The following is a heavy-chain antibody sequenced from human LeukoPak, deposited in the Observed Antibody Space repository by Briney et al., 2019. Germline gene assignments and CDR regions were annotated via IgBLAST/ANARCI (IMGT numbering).Heavy chain of an antibody. CDR2: INHSGST. J-gene: IGHJ4*02. CDR3: ARRTKAPILATIFDS. V-gene: IGHV4-34*01. D-gene: IGHD5-12*01. Sequence: SETLSLTCAVYGGSFSGYYWSWIRQPPGKGLEWIGEINHSGSTNYNPSLKSRVTISVDTSKNQFSLKLSSVTAADTAVYYCARRTKAPILATIFDSWGQGTQVTVSS. CDR1: GGSFSGYY.